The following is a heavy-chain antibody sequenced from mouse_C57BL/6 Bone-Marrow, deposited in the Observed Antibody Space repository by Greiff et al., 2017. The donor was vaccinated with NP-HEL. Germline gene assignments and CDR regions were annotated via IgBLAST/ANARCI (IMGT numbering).Heavy chain of an antibody. J-gene: IGHJ3*01. Sequence: QVQLQQSGAELVKPGASVKLSCKASGYTFTSYWMQWVKQRPGQGLEWIGEIDPSDSYTNSNQKFKGKATLTVDTSSSTAYMQLSSLTSEDSAVYYGARERYYGSSSAWFAYWGQGTLVTVSA. CDR1: GYTFTSYW. CDR2: IDPSDSYT. V-gene: IGHV1-50*01. D-gene: IGHD1-1*01. CDR3: ARERYYGSSSAWFAY.